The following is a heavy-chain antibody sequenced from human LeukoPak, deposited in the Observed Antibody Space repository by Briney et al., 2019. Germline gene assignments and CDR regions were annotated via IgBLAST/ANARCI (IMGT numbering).Heavy chain of an antibody. D-gene: IGHD4-11*01. V-gene: IGHV3-7*01. CDR3: ARDRHDYTHYFDY. Sequence: GGSLRLSCAASGFTFTTYWMTWVRQAPGKGLEWVANIKQDGSEKYYVDSVKGRFTISRDNAKNSLYLQMNSLRAEDTAVYYCARDRHDYTHYFDYWGQGTLVTVSS. CDR1: GFTFTTYW. J-gene: IGHJ4*02. CDR2: IKQDGSEK.